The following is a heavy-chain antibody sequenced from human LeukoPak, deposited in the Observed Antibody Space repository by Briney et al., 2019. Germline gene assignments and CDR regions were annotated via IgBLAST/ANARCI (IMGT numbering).Heavy chain of an antibody. J-gene: IGHJ3*02. CDR1: GGSISSGGYY. Sequence: SETLSLTCTVSGGSISSGGYYWGWIRQRPGKGLEWIGYIYHSGSTYYNPSLKSRVTISVDRSKNQFSLKLSSVTAADTAVYYCARGPPPMYSGAFDIWGQGTMVTVSS. V-gene: IGHV4-30-2*01. D-gene: IGHD2-21*01. CDR3: ARGPPPMYSGAFDI. CDR2: IYHSGST.